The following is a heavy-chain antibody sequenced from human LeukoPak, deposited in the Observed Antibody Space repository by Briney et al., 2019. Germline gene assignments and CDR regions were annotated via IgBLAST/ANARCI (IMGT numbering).Heavy chain of an antibody. CDR2: INPSGGST. J-gene: IGHJ4*02. Sequence: ASVKVSCKASGYTFTGYYMHWVRQAPGQGLEWMGIINPSGGSTSYAQKFQGRVTMTRDTSTSTVYMELSSLRSEDTAVYYCARNSGSIYPFDYWGQGTLVTVSS. CDR3: ARNSGSIYPFDY. CDR1: GYTFTGYY. V-gene: IGHV1-46*01. D-gene: IGHD3-22*01.